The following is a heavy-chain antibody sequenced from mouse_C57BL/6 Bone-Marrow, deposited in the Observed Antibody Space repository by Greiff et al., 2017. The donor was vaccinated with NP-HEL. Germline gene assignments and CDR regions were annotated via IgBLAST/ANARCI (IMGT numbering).Heavy chain of an antibody. D-gene: IGHD1-1*01. CDR1: GYAFSSYW. CDR2: IYPGDGDT. CDR3: ARYYGSSYYFDY. Sequence: VQLQQSGAELVKPGASVKISCKASGYAFSSYWMNWVKQRPGKGLEWIGQIYPGDGDTNYNGKFKGKATLTADKSSSTAYKQLSSLTSEDSAVYFCARYYGSSYYFDYWGQGTTLTVSS. V-gene: IGHV1-80*01. J-gene: IGHJ2*01.